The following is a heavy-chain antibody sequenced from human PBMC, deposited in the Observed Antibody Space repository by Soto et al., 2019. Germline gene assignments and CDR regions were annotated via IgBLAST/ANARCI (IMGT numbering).Heavy chain of an antibody. D-gene: IGHD2-21*01. CDR3: ATCAGLSATSGGWCNWFDP. V-gene: IGHV3-23*01. CDR1: EFTFSNYA. J-gene: IGHJ5*02. CDR2: ISASGAAT. Sequence: EVQLLESGGGLVQPGGSLRLSCTASEFTFSNYAMSWVRQAPGKGLEWVSAISASGAATYYVDSVKGRFTISRDNSKNTLYVQMNRLRAEDTGVYYCATCAGLSATSGGWCNWFDPWGQGTLVTVSS.